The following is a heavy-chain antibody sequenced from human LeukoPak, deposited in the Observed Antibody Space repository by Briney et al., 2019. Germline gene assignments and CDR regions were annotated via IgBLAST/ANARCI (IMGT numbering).Heavy chain of an antibody. CDR2: IYYSGST. D-gene: IGHD1-1*01. Sequence: SETLSLTCTVSSGSSSDHYWNWIRQLPGKGLEWIGYIYYSGSTTYNPSLKSRVTMSIDTSQTQFSLKLSSLTAADTAVYYCARGATTGRGLWFVPWGQGTLVTVSS. V-gene: IGHV4-59*11. CDR3: ARGATTGRGLWFVP. J-gene: IGHJ5*02. CDR1: SGSSSDHY.